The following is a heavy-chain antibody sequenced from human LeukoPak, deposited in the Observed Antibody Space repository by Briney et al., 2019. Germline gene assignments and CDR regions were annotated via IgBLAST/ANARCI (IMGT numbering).Heavy chain of an antibody. V-gene: IGHV3-21*01. Sequence: GGSLRLSCAASGFTFSSYSMNWVRQAPGKGLEWVSSISSSSSYIYYADSVKGRFTISRDNAKNSLYLQMNSLRAEDTAVYYCARGMEAVAGTASYYFDYWGQGTLVTVSS. D-gene: IGHD6-19*01. J-gene: IGHJ4*02. CDR1: GFTFSSYS. CDR2: ISSSSSYI. CDR3: ARGMEAVAGTASYYFDY.